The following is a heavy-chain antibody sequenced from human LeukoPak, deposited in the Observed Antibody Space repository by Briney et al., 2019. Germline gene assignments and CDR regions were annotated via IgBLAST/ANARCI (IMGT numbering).Heavy chain of an antibody. CDR2: IWYDGSNK. CDR1: GFTFSSHG. Sequence: GGSLRLSCAAPGFTFSSHGMHWVRQAPGKVLEWVAVIWYDGSNKYYADSVKGRFTISRDNSKNTLYLQMNSLRAEDTAVYYCARDGTGSNSGWYIHWGQGALVTVSS. V-gene: IGHV3-33*01. D-gene: IGHD6-19*01. CDR3: ARDGTGSNSGWYIH. J-gene: IGHJ4*02.